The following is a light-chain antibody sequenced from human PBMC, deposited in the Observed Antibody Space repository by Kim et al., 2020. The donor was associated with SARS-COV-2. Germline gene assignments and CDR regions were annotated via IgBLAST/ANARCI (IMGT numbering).Light chain of an antibody. V-gene: IGLV3-19*01. Sequence: VVLGQTVTLTCPGGSLLSYYATWYQQKPGQAPILVIYGKHNRPSGIPDRFSGSGSGNTASLTITGTQAGDEADYYCNSRDSNDNVVCGGGTQLTVL. J-gene: IGLJ2*01. CDR2: GKH. CDR1: SLLSYY. CDR3: NSRDSNDNVV.